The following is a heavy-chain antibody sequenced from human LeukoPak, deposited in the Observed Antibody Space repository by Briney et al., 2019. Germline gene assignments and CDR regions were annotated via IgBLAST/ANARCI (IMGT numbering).Heavy chain of an antibody. V-gene: IGHV1-3*01. J-gene: IGHJ4*02. Sequence: GALVKVSCKASGYTFTSYAIHWVRQAPGQRLEWMGWINVGNGNTQYSQKFQGRVNIARDTSATTAYMELSTLTSEDTAVYYCARSSYYGSGSYYDPLDYWGQGTLVTVSS. CDR2: INVGNGNT. CDR3: ARSSYYGSGSYYDPLDY. D-gene: IGHD3-10*01. CDR1: GYTFTSYA.